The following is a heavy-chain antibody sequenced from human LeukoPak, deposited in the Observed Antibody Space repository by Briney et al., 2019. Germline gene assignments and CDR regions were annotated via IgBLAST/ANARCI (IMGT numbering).Heavy chain of an antibody. CDR1: GFTFSSYA. J-gene: IGHJ4*02. V-gene: IGHV3-23*01. D-gene: IGHD6-13*01. CDR3: AKDRRYSSSWYDY. Sequence: GGSLRLSCAASGFTFSSYAMSGVRQAPGKGLEWVSAISGSGGSTYYADSVKGRFTISRDNSKNTLYLQMNSLRAEDTAVYYCAKDRRYSSSWYDYWGQGTLVTVSS. CDR2: ISGSGGST.